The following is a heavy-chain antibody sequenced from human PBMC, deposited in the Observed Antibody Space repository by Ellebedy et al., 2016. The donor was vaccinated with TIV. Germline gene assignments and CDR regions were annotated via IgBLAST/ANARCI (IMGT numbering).Heavy chain of an antibody. V-gene: IGHV3-30*03. CDR1: GFTFSSYG. Sequence: GGSLRLSCAASGFTFSSYGIHWVRQAPGKGLEWVAFISYDGSDKNYAGSVRGRFTISRDNSKKTLYLQMNSLRAEDTAVYFCARDSPRGIAGQFDYWGQGTLVTVSS. D-gene: IGHD6-13*01. J-gene: IGHJ4*02. CDR2: ISYDGSDK. CDR3: ARDSPRGIAGQFDY.